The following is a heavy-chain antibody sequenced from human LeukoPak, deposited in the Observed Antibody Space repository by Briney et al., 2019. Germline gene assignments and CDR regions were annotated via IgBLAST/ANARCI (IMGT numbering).Heavy chain of an antibody. J-gene: IGHJ6*03. CDR1: GFTVSSSY. D-gene: IGHD4-11*01. CDR2: IYSGGST. Sequence: PGGSLRLSCAASGFTVSSSYMSWVRQAPGKGLEWVSLIYSGGSTYYADSVKGRFTISRDNSKNTLYLQMNSLRAEDTAVYYCAKDTMTTHYYYMDVWGKGTTVTVSS. V-gene: IGHV3-53*01. CDR3: AKDTMTTHYYYMDV.